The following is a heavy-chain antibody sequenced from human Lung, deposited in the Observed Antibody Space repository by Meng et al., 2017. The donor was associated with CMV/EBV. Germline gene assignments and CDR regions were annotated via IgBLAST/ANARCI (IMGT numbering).Heavy chain of an antibody. J-gene: IGHJ4*02. CDR2: ISTNTGNP. CDR1: GQHLLRYP. V-gene: IGHV7-4-1*02. D-gene: IGHD6-19*01. CDR3: GTLKYTSGFYGPAY. Sequence: QQKLWQVGSELKKPGAPVKFSCNASGQHLLRYPMNWVRQAPGQGLEWMGWISTNTGNPTYAQGFTGRFVFSVDTSVSTAYLQISSLKAEDTAVYYCGTLKYTSGFYGPAYWGQGALVTVSS.